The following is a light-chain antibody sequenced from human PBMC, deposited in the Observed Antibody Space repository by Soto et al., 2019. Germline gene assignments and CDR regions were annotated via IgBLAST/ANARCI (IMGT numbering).Light chain of an antibody. CDR1: QSVSSSY. CDR2: GAS. J-gene: IGKJ1*01. CDR3: QQYGQ. V-gene: IGKV3-20*01. Sequence: EIVLTRSPGTLSLSPGERATLSCRASQSVSSSYLAWYQQKPGQAPRLLIYGASSRATGIPDRFSGSGSGTDFTLTISRLEPEDFAVYYCQQYGQFGQGTKV.